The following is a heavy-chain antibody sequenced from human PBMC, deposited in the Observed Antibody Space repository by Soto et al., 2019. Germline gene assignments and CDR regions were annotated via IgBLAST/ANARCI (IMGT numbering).Heavy chain of an antibody. J-gene: IGHJ5*02. CDR3: VKNFDFIYGFDLGDT. D-gene: IGHD3-10*01. CDR1: GFTFDNYA. CDR2: ITGSGSIA. Sequence: GGSLRLSCAASGFTFDNYAMTWVRLTPGKGLEWVPTITGSGSIAFHADSVKGRFTASRDHSKNILFLQMHSLRAEDTGIYYCVKNFDFIYGFDLGDTWGQGSQVTVSS. V-gene: IGHV3-23*01.